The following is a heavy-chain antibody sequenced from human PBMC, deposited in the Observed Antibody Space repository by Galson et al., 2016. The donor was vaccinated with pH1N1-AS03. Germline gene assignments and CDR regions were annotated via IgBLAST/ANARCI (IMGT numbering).Heavy chain of an antibody. CDR1: GFTFSRFW. CDR2: INHDGGGR. J-gene: IGHJ4*02. V-gene: IGHV3-7*01. Sequence: SLRLSCAASGFTFSRFWVNWVRQAPGKGLEWVANINHDGGGRYYVDSARGRFTISRDNAKNSVYLQMNSLRAEDTAVYYCARDQDGFDSAIFDSWGQGTLVTVSS. D-gene: IGHD5-12*01. CDR3: ARDQDGFDSAIFDS.